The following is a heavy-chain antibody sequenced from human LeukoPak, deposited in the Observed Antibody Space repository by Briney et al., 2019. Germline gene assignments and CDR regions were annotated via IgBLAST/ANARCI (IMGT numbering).Heavy chain of an antibody. CDR1: GGSISSYY. CDR3: ARAPNRNRGFDY. V-gene: IGHV4-4*07. J-gene: IGHJ4*02. CDR2: IYTSGST. Sequence: SETLSLTCTVSGGSISSYYWSWIRQPAGKGLEWIGHIYTSGSTHYNPSLKSRVTMSVDTSKNQSSLKLSSVTAEDTAVDYCARAPNRNRGFDYWGQGTLVTVSS. D-gene: IGHD1-14*01.